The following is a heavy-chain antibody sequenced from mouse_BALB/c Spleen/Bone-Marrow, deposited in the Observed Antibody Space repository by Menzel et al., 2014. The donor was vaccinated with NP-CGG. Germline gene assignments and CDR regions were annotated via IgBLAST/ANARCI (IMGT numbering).Heavy chain of an antibody. CDR1: GFIFSDFY. CDR2: SRNKAKYYTT. Sequence: EVQVVESGGGLVQPGDSLRLSCATSGFIFSDFYMEWVRQPPGKRLEWIAASRNKAKYYTTEYSASVKGRFIVSRDTSQSVLYLQMNALRAEDTAIYYCARDVGYGNYFVYWGQGTLVTVSA. V-gene: IGHV7-1*02. J-gene: IGHJ3*01. CDR3: ARDVGYGNYFVY. D-gene: IGHD2-10*02.